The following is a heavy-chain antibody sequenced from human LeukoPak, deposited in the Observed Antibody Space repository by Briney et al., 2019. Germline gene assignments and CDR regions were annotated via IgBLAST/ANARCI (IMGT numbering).Heavy chain of an antibody. V-gene: IGHV3-11*01. CDR2: ISSSDYRT. D-gene: IGHD6-6*01. CDR3: AREYASSSHFDS. CDR1: GFTFSDYY. Sequence: GGSLRLSCAASGFTFSDYYMTWIRQAPGKGLEWVSYISSSDYRTNYADSVKGRFTISRDNAKNSLYLQMNSLRAEDTAVYYCAREYASSSHFDSWGQGTLVTVSS. J-gene: IGHJ4*02.